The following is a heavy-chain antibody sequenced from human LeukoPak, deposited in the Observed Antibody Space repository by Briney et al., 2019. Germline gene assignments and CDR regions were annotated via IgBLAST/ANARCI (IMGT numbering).Heavy chain of an antibody. V-gene: IGHV3-66*04. CDR1: EFIVSINY. CDR2: IYSRGDT. CDR3: TRPLDLRGYSYGSLEGYYYYMDV. D-gene: IGHD5-18*01. Sequence: PGGSLRLSCAVSEFIVSINYMTWVRQAPGKGLEWVSLIYSRGDTKYADSVKGRFTISRDNSKNTLYLQMSSLRTEDTAVYYCTRPLDLRGYSYGSLEGYYYYMDVWGKGTTVTVSS. J-gene: IGHJ6*03.